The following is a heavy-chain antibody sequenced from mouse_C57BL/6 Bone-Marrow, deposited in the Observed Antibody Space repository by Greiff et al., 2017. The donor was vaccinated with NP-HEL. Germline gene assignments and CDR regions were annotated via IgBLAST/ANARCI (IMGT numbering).Heavy chain of an antibody. D-gene: IGHD2-4*01. CDR2: IYPGDGDT. CDR3: ARDGGLRRDAMDY. Sequence: VQLHQSGAELVKPGASVKISCKASGYAFSSYWMNWVKQRPGKGLEWIGQIYPGDGDTNYNGKFKGKATLTADKSSSTAYMQLSSLTSEDSAVYFCARDGGLRRDAMDYWGQGTSVTVSS. V-gene: IGHV1-80*01. CDR1: GYAFSSYW. J-gene: IGHJ4*01.